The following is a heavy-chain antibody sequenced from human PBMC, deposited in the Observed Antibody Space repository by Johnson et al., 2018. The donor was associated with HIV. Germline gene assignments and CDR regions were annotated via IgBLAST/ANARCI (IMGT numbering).Heavy chain of an antibody. D-gene: IGHD6-13*01. Sequence: VLLVESGGGLIQPGGSLRLSCAASGFTVSSNYMSWVRQAPGKGLEWVSIIYSGGSTYYADSVKGRFTISRDNSKNTVYLQMNSLSVEDTAVYYCARDQAGRGDAFDIWGQGTMVTVSS. J-gene: IGHJ3*02. V-gene: IGHV3-53*01. CDR2: IYSGGST. CDR1: GFTVSSNY. CDR3: ARDQAGRGDAFDI.